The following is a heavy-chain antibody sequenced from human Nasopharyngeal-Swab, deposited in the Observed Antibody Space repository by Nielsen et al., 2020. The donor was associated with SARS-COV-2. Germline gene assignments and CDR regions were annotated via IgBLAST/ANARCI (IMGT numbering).Heavy chain of an antibody. V-gene: IGHV2-5*02. Sequence: SGPTLVQPTQTLTLTCTFSGFSLSTSGVGVGWIRQPPGKALEWLALIYWDDDKRYSPSLKSRLTITKDTSKTQVVLRLTNMDPVDTATYYCAHSPDYHDSYGYSSYFDYWGQGTLVTVSS. CDR1: GFSLSTSGVG. CDR3: AHSPDYHDSYGYSSYFDY. D-gene: IGHD3-22*01. CDR2: IYWDDDK. J-gene: IGHJ4*02.